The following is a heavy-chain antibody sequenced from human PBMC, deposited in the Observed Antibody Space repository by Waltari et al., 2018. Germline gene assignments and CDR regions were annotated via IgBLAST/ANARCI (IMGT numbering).Heavy chain of an antibody. CDR1: GFTLSSYW. J-gene: IGHJ3*02. CDR3: ARDQWFAFDI. V-gene: IGHV3-7*01. CDR2: IMTDGSEE. Sequence: EVQLVESGGGLVQPGGSLRLSCAASGFTLSSYWMGWVRQAPGRGREWVANIMTDGSEEYYVDSVRGRFTISRDNAKNSLFLQMNSLRPEDTAVYYCARDQWFAFDIWGQGTMVTVSS. D-gene: IGHD3-22*01.